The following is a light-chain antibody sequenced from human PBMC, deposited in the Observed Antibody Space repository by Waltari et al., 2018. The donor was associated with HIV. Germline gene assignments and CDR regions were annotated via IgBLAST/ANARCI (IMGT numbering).Light chain of an antibody. V-gene: IGLV3-27*01. CDR3: YSAANYIWV. CDR2: KDN. CDR1: ILAKQY. J-gene: IGLJ3*02. Sequence: SFALTQPSSVSVSPGQQARITCSVAILAKQYVRWLQQSPGQAPLLIIFKDNERPSGIPERFSGSSTGTTVTLTISGVQVEDEADYYCYSAANYIWVFGGGTRLTVL.